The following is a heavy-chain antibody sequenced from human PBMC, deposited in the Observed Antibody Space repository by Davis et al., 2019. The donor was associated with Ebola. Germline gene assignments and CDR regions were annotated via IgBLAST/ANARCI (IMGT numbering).Heavy chain of an antibody. Sequence: GGSLKISCAASGFTFTSYDMTWVRQAPGKGLEWVSGVTTTGRNTYYADSVKGRFTISRDNSKNTLYLEMNNLRAEDTAVYHCATYFYNKRDFDYWGQGTLVTVSS. V-gene: IGHV3-23*01. J-gene: IGHJ4*02. D-gene: IGHD3-3*01. CDR1: GFTFTSYD. CDR3: ATYFYNKRDFDY. CDR2: VTTTGRNT.